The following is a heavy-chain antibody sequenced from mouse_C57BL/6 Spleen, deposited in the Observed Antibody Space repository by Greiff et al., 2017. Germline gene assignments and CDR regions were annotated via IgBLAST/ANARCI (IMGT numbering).Heavy chain of an antibody. J-gene: IGHJ2*01. CDR3: ARRNGSSYYFDY. Sequence: QVQLKQPGAELVMPGASVKLSCKASGYTFTSYWMHWVKQRPGQGLEWIGDIDPSDSYTNYNQKFKGKATLTVDKSSSTAYMHLSSLTSEDSAVYYCARRNGSSYYFDYWGQGTTLTVSS. CDR1: GYTFTSYW. CDR2: IDPSDSYT. D-gene: IGHD1-1*01. V-gene: IGHV1-69*01.